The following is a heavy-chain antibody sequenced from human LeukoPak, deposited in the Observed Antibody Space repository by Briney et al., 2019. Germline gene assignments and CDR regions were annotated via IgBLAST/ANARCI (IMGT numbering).Heavy chain of an antibody. CDR3: ARGYADSSGLEDY. D-gene: IGHD3-22*01. CDR1: GYTFTGYA. V-gene: IGHV1-8*01. J-gene: IGHJ4*02. CDR2: MNPNSGNT. Sequence: ASVKVSCKASGYTFTGYAMNWVRQATGQGLEWMGWMNPNSGNTGYAQKFQGRVTMTRNTSISTAYMELSSLRSEDTAVYYCARGYADSSGLEDYWGQGTLVTVSS.